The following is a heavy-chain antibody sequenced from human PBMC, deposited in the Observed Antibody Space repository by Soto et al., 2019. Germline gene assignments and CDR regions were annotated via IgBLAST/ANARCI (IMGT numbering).Heavy chain of an antibody. CDR1: GDSITSSKHY. CDR2: IYHSGYT. D-gene: IGHD4-17*01. V-gene: IGHV4-30-4*08. CDR3: ARSQTPVTSHDY. J-gene: IGHJ4*02. Sequence: PSETLSLTCTVSGDSITSSKHYWSWIRQHPGKGLEWIGYIYHSGYTYSTPSLKSRVAISLDTSKNQFSLKFSSVTAADTAVYYCARSQTPVTSHDYWGQGTLVTVSS.